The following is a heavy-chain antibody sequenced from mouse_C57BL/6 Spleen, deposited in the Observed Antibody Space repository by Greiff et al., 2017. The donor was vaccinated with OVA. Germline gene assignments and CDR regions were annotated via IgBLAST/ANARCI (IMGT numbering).Heavy chain of an antibody. D-gene: IGHD1-1*01. Sequence: VQLQQSGAELVRPGASVKLSCTASGFNIKDDYMHWVKQRPEQGLEWIGWIDPENGDTEYASKFQGKATITADTSSNTAYLQLSSLTSEDTAVYYCTRYSDYFDYWGQGTTLTVSS. CDR2: IDPENGDT. CDR1: GFNIKDDY. V-gene: IGHV14-4*01. CDR3: TRYSDYFDY. J-gene: IGHJ2*01.